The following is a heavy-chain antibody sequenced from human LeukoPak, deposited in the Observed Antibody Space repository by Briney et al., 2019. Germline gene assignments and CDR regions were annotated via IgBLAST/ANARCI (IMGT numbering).Heavy chain of an antibody. CDR2: INHSGST. Sequence: SETLSLTCTVSGGSISSSSYYWSWIRQPPGKGLEWSGEINHSGSTNYNPSLKSRVTISVDTSKNQYSLKLSSVTAADTAVYYCARHSSRLRRPNWFDPWGQGTLVTVSS. CDR3: ARHSSRLRRPNWFDP. CDR1: GGSISSSSYY. V-gene: IGHV4-39*01. D-gene: IGHD4-17*01. J-gene: IGHJ5*02.